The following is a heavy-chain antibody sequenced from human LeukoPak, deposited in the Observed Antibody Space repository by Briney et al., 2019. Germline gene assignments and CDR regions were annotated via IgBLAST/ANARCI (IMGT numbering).Heavy chain of an antibody. Sequence: ASVKVSCKASGYTFTSYDINWVRQATGQGLEWMGWMNPNSGNTGYAQKFQGRVTMTRNTSISTAYMELSSLRSDDTAVYYCASGGIVVVDGYCGMDVWGQGTTVTVSS. V-gene: IGHV1-8*01. D-gene: IGHD2-21*01. CDR3: ASGGIVVVDGYCGMDV. CDR2: MNPNSGNT. J-gene: IGHJ6*02. CDR1: GYTFTSYD.